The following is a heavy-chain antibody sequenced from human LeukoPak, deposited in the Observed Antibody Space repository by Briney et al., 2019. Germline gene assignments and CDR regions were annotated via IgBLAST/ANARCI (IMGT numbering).Heavy chain of an antibody. V-gene: IGHV3-21*01. CDR3: AKDHDFWSDYYLCDY. CDR2: ISSSSSYI. D-gene: IGHD3-3*01. CDR1: GFTFSSYS. Sequence: GGSLRLSCAASGFTFSSYSMNWVRQAPGKGLEWVSSISSSSSYIYYADSVKGRFTVSRDNAKNSLYLQMNSLRAEDTAVYYCAKDHDFWSDYYLCDYWGQGTLVTVSS. J-gene: IGHJ4*02.